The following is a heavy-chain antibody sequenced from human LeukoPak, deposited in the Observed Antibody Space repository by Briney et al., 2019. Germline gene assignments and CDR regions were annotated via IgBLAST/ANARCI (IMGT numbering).Heavy chain of an antibody. Sequence: GASVKVSCKASEYTFTDHFMHWVRQAPGQGLEWLGWISPYNGNTKYAQKIQGRATMTTDTSTSTAYLELRSLRSDDTAVYYCARGEHDLLGDYWGQGTLVTVSS. D-gene: IGHD1-26*01. V-gene: IGHV1-18*04. CDR2: ISPYNGNT. CDR3: ARGEHDLLGDY. CDR1: EYTFTDHF. J-gene: IGHJ4*02.